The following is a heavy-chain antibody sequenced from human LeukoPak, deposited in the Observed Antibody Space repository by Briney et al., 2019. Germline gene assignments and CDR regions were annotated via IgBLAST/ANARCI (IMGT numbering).Heavy chain of an antibody. CDR1: EFTFDNYA. J-gene: IGHJ3*02. V-gene: IGHV3-23*01. CDR3: AKSAFTVVIWTGAFDI. Sequence: PGGSLRLSCAASEFTFDNYAMSWVRQAPGKGLEWVSAISGSGGSTYYADSVKGRFTISRDNSKNTLYLQMNSLRAEDTAVYYCAKSAFTVVIWTGAFDIWGQGTMVTVSS. D-gene: IGHD4-23*01. CDR2: ISGSGGST.